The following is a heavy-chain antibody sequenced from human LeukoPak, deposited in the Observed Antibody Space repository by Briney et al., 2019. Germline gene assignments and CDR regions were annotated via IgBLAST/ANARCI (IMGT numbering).Heavy chain of an antibody. CDR1: GFTFSSYS. V-gene: IGHV3-48*01. J-gene: IGHJ4*02. CDR2: ISSSSSTI. Sequence: PGGSLRLSCAASGFTFSSYSMNWVRQAPGKGLEWVSYISSSSSTIYYADSVKGRFTISRDNAKNSLYLQMNSLRAEDTAVYYCARDPLLLWFGEALVRTPNYFGYWGQGTLVTVSS. D-gene: IGHD3-10*01. CDR3: ARDPLLLWFGEALVRTPNYFGY.